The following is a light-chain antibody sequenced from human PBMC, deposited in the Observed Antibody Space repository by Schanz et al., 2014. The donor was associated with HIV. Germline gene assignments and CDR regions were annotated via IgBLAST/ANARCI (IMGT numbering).Light chain of an antibody. CDR2: DAS. CDR3: QQYNTWPLT. V-gene: IGKV3-11*01. Sequence: EIVLTQSPATLSLSPGERATLSCRASQSVSSYLAWYQQKPGQPPRLLIYDASNRATGIPDRFSGSGSGTEFTLTISSLQSEDFAVYYCQQYNTWPLTFGGGTKVEIK. J-gene: IGKJ4*01. CDR1: QSVSSY.